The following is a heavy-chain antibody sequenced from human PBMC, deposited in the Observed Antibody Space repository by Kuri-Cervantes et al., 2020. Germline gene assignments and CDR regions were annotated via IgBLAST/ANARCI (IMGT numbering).Heavy chain of an antibody. V-gene: IGHV3-9*01. CDR3: AKDRRSSGWYGVQYY. CDR1: GFTFDDYA. J-gene: IGHJ4*02. CDR2: ISWNSGTI. Sequence: GGSLRLSCAASGFTFDDYAMHWVRQVPGRGLEWVSGISWNSGTIGYADSVKGRFTISRDNSKNTLYLQMNSLGAEDTAVYYCAKDRRSSGWYGVQYYWGQGTLVTVSS. D-gene: IGHD6-19*01.